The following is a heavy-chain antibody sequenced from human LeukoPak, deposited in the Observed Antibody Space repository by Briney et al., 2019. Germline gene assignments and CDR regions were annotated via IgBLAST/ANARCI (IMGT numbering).Heavy chain of an antibody. Sequence: SVKVSCKASGYTFTSYYMHWVRQAPGQGLEWMGGIIPIFGTANYAQKFQGRVTITADESTSTAYMELSSLRSEDTAVYYCAIDIVVVPAPDGFDYWGQGTLVTVSS. J-gene: IGHJ4*02. CDR3: AIDIVVVPAPDGFDY. CDR1: GYTFTSYY. V-gene: IGHV1-69*13. CDR2: IIPIFGTA. D-gene: IGHD2-2*01.